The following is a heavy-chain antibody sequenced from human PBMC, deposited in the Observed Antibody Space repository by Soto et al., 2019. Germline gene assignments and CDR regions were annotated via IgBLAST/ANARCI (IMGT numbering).Heavy chain of an antibody. D-gene: IGHD3-22*01. V-gene: IGHV1-69*06. CDR3: ARGGTMTNQNWFDP. J-gene: IGHJ5*02. Sequence: SVKVSCKASGGTFSSYAISWVRQAPGQGLEWMGGIIPIFGTANYAQKFQGRVTITADKSTSTAYMELSSLRSEDTAVYYWARGGTMTNQNWFDPWGQGTLVTVSS. CDR2: IIPIFGTA. CDR1: GGTFSSYA.